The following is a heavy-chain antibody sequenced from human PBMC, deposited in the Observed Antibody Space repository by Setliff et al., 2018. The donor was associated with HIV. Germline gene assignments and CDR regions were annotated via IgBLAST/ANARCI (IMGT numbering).Heavy chain of an antibody. Sequence: PGGSLRLSCVVSGLTFSTSAMSWVRQGPGKGLHWVAGISRSGVSTHYADPVEGRFSISRDNSKNTLLLQMNSLRVEDTALYYCVKGGDYNRRGFFDSWGLGTLVTVS. CDR1: GLTFSTSA. CDR3: VKGGDYNRRGFFDS. D-gene: IGHD4-4*01. V-gene: IGHV3-23*01. J-gene: IGHJ4*02. CDR2: ISRSGVST.